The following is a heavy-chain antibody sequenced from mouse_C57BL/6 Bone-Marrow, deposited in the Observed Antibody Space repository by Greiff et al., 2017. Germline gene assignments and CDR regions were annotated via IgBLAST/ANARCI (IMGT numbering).Heavy chain of an antibody. J-gene: IGHJ4*01. CDR1: GFSLTTSGMG. V-gene: IGHV8-12*01. D-gene: IGHD1-1*01. CDR2: IYWDDDK. CDR3: ARRCYGSRDAMDY. Sequence: QVPLKECGPGILQSSQTLRLTCSFSGFSLTTSGMGVSWIRQPSGKGLEWLAHIYWDDDKRYNPSLKSRLTISKDTSRNQVFLKITRVDTADTATYGCARRCYGSRDAMDYWGQGTSVTVSS.